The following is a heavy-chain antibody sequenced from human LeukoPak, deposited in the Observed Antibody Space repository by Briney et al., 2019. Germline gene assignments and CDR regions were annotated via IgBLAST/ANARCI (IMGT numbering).Heavy chain of an antibody. J-gene: IGHJ4*02. D-gene: IGHD4-17*01. CDR2: IYYSGST. V-gene: IGHV4-59*01. CDR1: GGSISSYY. Sequence: SETLSLTCTVSGGSISSYYWSWLRQPPGKGLEWIGYIYYSGSTNYNPSLTSRVTISVDTSKNQFSLKLSSVTAADTAVYYCARARDDYGDSWGFDYWGQGTLVTVSS. CDR3: ARARDDYGDSWGFDY.